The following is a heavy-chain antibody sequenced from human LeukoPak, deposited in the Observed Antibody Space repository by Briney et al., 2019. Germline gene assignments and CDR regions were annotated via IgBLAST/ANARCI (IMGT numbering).Heavy chain of an antibody. D-gene: IGHD6-25*01. V-gene: IGHV4-61*02. CDR2: IYTSGST. J-gene: IGHJ4*02. CDR3: ARATGYSSDLDY. CDR1: GGSISSGSYY. Sequence: PSETLSLTCTVSGGSISSGSYYWSWIRQPAGKGLEWIGRIYTSGSTNYNPSLKSRVTISVDTSKNQFSLKLSSVTAADTAVYYGARATGYSSDLDYWGKGPLVTVPS.